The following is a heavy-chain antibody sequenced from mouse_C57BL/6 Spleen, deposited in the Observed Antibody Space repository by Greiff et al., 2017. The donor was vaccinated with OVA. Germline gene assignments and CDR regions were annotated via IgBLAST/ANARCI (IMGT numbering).Heavy chain of an antibody. V-gene: IGHV1-26*01. D-gene: IGHD1-1*01. Sequence: VQLQQSGPELVKPGASVKISCKASGYTFTDYYMNWVKQSHGKSLEWIGDINPNNGGTSYNQKFKGKATLTVDKSSSTAYMELRSLTSEDSAVYYCARERGSSPFAYWGQGTLVTVSA. CDR3: ARERGSSPFAY. CDR1: GYTFTDYY. J-gene: IGHJ3*01. CDR2: INPNNGGT.